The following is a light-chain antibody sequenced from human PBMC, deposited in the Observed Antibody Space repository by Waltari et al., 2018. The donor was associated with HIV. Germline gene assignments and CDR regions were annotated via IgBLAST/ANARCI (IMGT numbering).Light chain of an antibody. CDR3: QQYNKWPRT. Sequence: EIVLTQSPATLSVSPGERATLSCRASQSLSTNLAWYQQRLGQPPRLLLYGASTRATGIPARFSGSGSGTEFTLTISSLQSEDFAVYFCQQYNKWPRTFGQGTKVEIK. J-gene: IGKJ1*01. V-gene: IGKV3D-15*01. CDR1: QSLSTN. CDR2: GAS.